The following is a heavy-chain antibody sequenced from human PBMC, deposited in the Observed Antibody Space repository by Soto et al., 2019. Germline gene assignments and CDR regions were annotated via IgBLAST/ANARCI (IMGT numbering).Heavy chain of an antibody. CDR2: ISAYNGNT. CDR3: ARGVGSGSYYNQYNSFDR. CDR1: GYTFTNYG. V-gene: IGHV1-18*01. J-gene: IGHJ5*02. D-gene: IGHD3-10*01. Sequence: QVQLVQSGAEVKKPGASVKVSCKASGYTFTNYGISWVRQAPGQGLEWMGWISAYNGNTKYAQKLQGRVTMTTDTSPSTAYMELRSLRSDDTAVYYCARGVGSGSYYNQYNSFDRWGQGTLVTVPS.